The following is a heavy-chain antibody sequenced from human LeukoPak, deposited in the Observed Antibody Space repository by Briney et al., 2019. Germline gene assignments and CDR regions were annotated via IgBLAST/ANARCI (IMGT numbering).Heavy chain of an antibody. CDR1: GGSISSGGYY. J-gene: IGHJ4*02. CDR2: IYYSGST. V-gene: IGHV4-31*03. D-gene: IGHD5-18*01. Sequence: SETLSLTCTVSGGSISSGGYYWSWIRQHPGKGLEWIGYIYYSGSTYYNPSLKSRVTISVDTPKNQFSLKLSSVTAADTAVYYCARQDTALIFDYWGQGTLVTVSS. CDR3: ARQDTALIFDY.